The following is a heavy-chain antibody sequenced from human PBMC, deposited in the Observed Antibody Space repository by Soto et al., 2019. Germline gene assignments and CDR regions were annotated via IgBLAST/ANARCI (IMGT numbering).Heavy chain of an antibody. V-gene: IGHV3-30*04. D-gene: IGHD6-13*01. Sequence: QVQLVESGGGVVQPGGSLRLSCAASGFTFSIYAMHWVRQAPGKVLEWVAVISFDGSKRYFAESVKGRFTISRDNTKKILFLQMDSLRAEDTAVYYCASIAHLRPVIQATAAAGNRDATIDIWGQGTLVTVSS. CDR1: GFTFSIYA. CDR3: ASIAHLRPVIQATAAAGNRDATIDI. CDR2: ISFDGSKR. J-gene: IGHJ3*02.